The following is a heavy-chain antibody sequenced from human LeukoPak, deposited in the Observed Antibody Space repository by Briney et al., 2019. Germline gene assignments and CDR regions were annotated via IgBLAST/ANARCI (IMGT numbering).Heavy chain of an antibody. CDR2: ISYNGNQ. CDR3: GRAYDFTRH. CDR1: GFTFVNYG. V-gene: IGHV3-30-3*01. Sequence: GGSLRLSCAASGFTFVNYGFHWVRQAPVKALEWVAFISYNGNQKYGDSVKGRFTISRDNAKNSLYLQMNSLRVEDTALYYCGRAYDFTRHWGQGTLVTVSS. D-gene: IGHD3-3*01. J-gene: IGHJ4*02.